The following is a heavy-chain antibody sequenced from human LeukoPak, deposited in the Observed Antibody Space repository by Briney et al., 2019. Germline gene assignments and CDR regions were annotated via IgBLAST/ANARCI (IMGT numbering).Heavy chain of an antibody. CDR1: GFTFSDYY. J-gene: IGHJ3*02. CDR2: ISSSGSTI. D-gene: IGHD6-6*01. V-gene: IGHV3-11*01. Sequence: GGSLRLSCAASGFTFSDYYMSWIRQAPGKGLEWVSYISSSGSTIYYADSVKGRITISRDNAKNSLYLQMNSLRAEDTAVYYCARVGSSSDLAFDIWGQGTMVTVSS. CDR3: ARVGSSSDLAFDI.